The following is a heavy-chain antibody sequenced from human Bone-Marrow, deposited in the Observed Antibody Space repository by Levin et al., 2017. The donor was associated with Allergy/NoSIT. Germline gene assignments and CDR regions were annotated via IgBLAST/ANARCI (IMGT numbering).Heavy chain of an antibody. CDR1: GYTFTSYG. CDR3: ARAGGTGTTIYYDGMDV. CDR2: ISAYNGNT. J-gene: IGHJ6*02. V-gene: IGHV1-18*01. D-gene: IGHD1-7*01. Sequence: GESLKISCKASGYTFTSYGISWVRQAPGQGLEWMGWISAYNGNTNYAQKLQGRVTMTTDTSTSTAYMELRSLRSDDTAVYYCARAGGTGTTIYYDGMDVWGQGTTVTVSS.